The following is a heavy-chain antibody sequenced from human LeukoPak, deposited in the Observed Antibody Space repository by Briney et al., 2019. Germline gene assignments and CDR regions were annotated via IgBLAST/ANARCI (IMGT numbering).Heavy chain of an antibody. V-gene: IGHV4-59*08. CDR3: ARGLDSHILPIDY. CDR1: GGSISSHY. J-gene: IGHJ4*02. Sequence: KTSETLSLTCTVSGGSISSHYWTWIRQPPGKGLEWIGYIYYSGSTNYNPSLKSRVTISVDTSKNQFSLKLSSVTAADTAVYYCARGLDSHILPIDYWGQGTLVTVSS. CDR2: IYYSGST. D-gene: IGHD2-2*02.